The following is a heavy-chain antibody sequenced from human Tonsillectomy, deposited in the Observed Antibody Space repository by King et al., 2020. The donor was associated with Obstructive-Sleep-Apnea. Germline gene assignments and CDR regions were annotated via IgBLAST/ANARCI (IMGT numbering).Heavy chain of an antibody. Sequence: VQLQQWGAGLLKPSETLSLTCAVSGGSFSGYYWSWIRQPPGKGLEWIGEINHSGSTNYNPSLKSRVTISVDTSKNQFSLKLSSVTAADTAVYYCARAPWSSGWYMMASHYFDYWGQGTLVTVSS. D-gene: IGHD6-19*01. CDR1: GGSFSGYY. CDR3: ARAPWSSGWYMMASHYFDY. J-gene: IGHJ4*02. CDR2: INHSGST. V-gene: IGHV4-34*01.